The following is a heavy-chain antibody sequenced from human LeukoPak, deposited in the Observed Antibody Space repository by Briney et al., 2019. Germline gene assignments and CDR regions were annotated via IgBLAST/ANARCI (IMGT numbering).Heavy chain of an antibody. Sequence: GGSLRLSCAASGFTFSGYEMNWVRQAPGKGLEWVSYISTSVNTIYYADSVKGRFTISRDNAKNSLYLQMNSLRAEDTAVYYCARGLGHVYWGQGTLVTVSS. CDR1: GFTFSGYE. D-gene: IGHD3-9*01. V-gene: IGHV3-48*03. J-gene: IGHJ4*02. CDR2: ISTSVNTI. CDR3: ARGLGHVY.